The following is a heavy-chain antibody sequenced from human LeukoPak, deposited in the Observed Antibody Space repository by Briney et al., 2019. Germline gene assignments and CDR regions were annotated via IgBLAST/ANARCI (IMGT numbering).Heavy chain of an antibody. CDR1: GFTFSNYV. CDR3: AKVPITATRNFDY. CDR2: ISGSGGNT. J-gene: IGHJ4*02. Sequence: GGSLRLSCAASGFTFSNYVMSWVRQAPGKGLEWVSSISGSGGNTYYADSVKGRFTISRDNSKNTLYLQMNSLRAEDTAVYYCAKVPITATRNFDYWGQGTLVAVSS. D-gene: IGHD4-17*01. V-gene: IGHV3-23*01.